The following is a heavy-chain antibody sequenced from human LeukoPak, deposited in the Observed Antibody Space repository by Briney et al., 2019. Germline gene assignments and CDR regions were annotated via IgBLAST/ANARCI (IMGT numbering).Heavy chain of an antibody. Sequence: ASVKVSCKASGGTFSSHTISWVRQAPGQGLEWMGRIIPILGIANYAQKFQGRVTITADKSTSTAYMELSSLRSEDTAAYYCAGGGNCSSTSCYRYWGQGTLVTVSS. CDR1: GGTFSSHT. CDR3: AGGGNCSSTSCYRY. J-gene: IGHJ4*02. CDR2: IIPILGIA. V-gene: IGHV1-69*02. D-gene: IGHD2-2*01.